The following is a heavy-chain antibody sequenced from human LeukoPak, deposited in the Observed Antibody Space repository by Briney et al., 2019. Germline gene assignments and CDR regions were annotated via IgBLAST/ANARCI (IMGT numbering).Heavy chain of an antibody. Sequence: SETLSLTCTVSGGSISSYYWIWIRQPPGKGLEWIGYIYYSGSTNYNPSLKSRVTISVDTSKNQFSLKLSSVTAADTAVYYCARQSKANYFDYWGQGTLVTVSS. CDR1: GGSISSYY. CDR2: IYYSGST. V-gene: IGHV4-59*08. CDR3: ARQSKANYFDY. J-gene: IGHJ4*02. D-gene: IGHD5-12*01.